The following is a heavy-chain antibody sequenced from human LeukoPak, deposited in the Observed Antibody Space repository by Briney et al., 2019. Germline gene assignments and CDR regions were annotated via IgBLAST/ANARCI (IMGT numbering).Heavy chain of an antibody. CDR2: ISYDGRNK. J-gene: IGHJ5*02. CDR3: AKDKRGSSGWYDH. D-gene: IGHD6-19*01. CDR1: GFSFSNFG. Sequence: GGSLRPSCAASGFSFSNFGMHWVRQAPGKGLEWVAVISYDGRNKYFADSVKGRLTISRDNSKNTVYLEMNSLRGEDTAVYYCAKDKRGSSGWYDHWGQGTLVTVSS. V-gene: IGHV3-30*18.